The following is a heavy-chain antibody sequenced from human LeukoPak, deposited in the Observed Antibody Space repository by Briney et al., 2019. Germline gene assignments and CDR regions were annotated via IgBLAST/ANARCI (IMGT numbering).Heavy chain of an antibody. CDR1: GFTFSSYS. CDR3: ARKTDSSGSGDY. V-gene: IGHV3-21*04. CDR2: ISSSSSYI. J-gene: IGHJ4*02. Sequence: GGSLRLSCAASGFTFSSYSMNWVRQAPGKGLEWVSSISSSSSYIYYADSVKGRFTISRDASKNTLFLQMNSLRADDTAVYYCARKTDSSGSGDYWGQGTLVTASS. D-gene: IGHD3-22*01.